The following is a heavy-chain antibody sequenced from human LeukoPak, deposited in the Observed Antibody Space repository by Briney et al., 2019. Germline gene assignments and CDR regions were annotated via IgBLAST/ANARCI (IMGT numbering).Heavy chain of an antibody. V-gene: IGHV4-61*02. CDR2: IYTSGGT. J-gene: IGHJ5*02. CDR3: ARDRVAWFDP. CDR1: GGSISSGSYY. Sequence: SETLSLTCTVSGGSISSGSYYWSWIRQPAGKGLEWIGRIYTSGGTNYNPSLKSRVTISVDTSKNQFSLKLSSVTAADTAVYYCARDRVAWFDPWGQGTLVTVSS.